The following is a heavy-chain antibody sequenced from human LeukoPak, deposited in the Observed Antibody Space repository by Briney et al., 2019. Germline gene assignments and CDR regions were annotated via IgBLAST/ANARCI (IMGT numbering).Heavy chain of an antibody. Sequence: GGSLRLSCATSGFTFSHYGMHWVRQAPGKGLEWVAVIWSDGTDKYYGDSVKGRFTISRDNSKNTVYLQMNSLRVEDTAVYYCAKDTQRGFDFSNSLESWGQGTLVTVSS. D-gene: IGHD4-11*01. V-gene: IGHV3-33*06. CDR1: GFTFSHYG. CDR3: AKDTQRGFDFSNSLES. J-gene: IGHJ4*02. CDR2: IWSDGTDK.